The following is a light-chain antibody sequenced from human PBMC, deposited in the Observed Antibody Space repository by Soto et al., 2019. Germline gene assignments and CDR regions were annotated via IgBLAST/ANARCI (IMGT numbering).Light chain of an antibody. J-gene: IGKJ2*01. Sequence: DIQMTQSPSTLSASVGDRVTITCRASQSISSWLAWYQQKPGKAPKLLIYKASTLESGVPSRFSGSGSRTEFTLTISSLQPDDFATYYCQQYNRYYTFGQGTKLEIK. CDR2: KAS. CDR1: QSISSW. V-gene: IGKV1-5*03. CDR3: QQYNRYYT.